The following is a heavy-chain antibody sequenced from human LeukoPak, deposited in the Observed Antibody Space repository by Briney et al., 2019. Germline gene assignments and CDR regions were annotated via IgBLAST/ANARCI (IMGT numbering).Heavy chain of an antibody. V-gene: IGHV4-39*01. Sequence: PSETLSLTCTVSGGSISTSNYYWGWVRQPPGKGLEWIGNIFYSGSTYYSPSLKSRVTISLDTSRNQFSLKLNSVTAADTAVYYCARRTGTYYYDSSMDYWGQGTLVTVSS. CDR3: ARRTGTYYYDSSMDY. CDR2: IFYSGST. D-gene: IGHD3-22*01. J-gene: IGHJ4*02. CDR1: GGSISTSNYY.